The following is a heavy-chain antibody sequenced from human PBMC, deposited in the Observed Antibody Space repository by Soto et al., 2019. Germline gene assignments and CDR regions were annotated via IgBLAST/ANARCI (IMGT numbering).Heavy chain of an antibody. CDR1: GFTFTSSA. J-gene: IGHJ6*02. V-gene: IGHV1-58*02. CDR2: IVVGSGNT. CDR3: AALPSLGYSYGRNYYYYGMDV. D-gene: IGHD5-18*01. Sequence: GASVKVSCKASGFTFTSSAMQWVRQARGQRLEWIGWIVVGSGNTNYAQKFQERVTITRDMSTSTAYMELSSLRSEDTAVYYCAALPSLGYSYGRNYYYYGMDVWGQGPTVTVSS.